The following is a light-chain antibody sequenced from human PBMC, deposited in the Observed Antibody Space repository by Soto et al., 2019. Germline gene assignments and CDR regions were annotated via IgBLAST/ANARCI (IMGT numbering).Light chain of an antibody. CDR1: QSISSW. CDR2: KAS. J-gene: IGKJ4*01. CDR3: QQYNSYSPLT. Sequence: DIQMTQSPSTLAASVGDRGTITCRASQSISSWLAWYQQKPGKAPKHLSYKASGLESGVPSRLSGSGSGTDFTLTIRHLQPDDFATYYCQQYNSYSPLTFGGGTKVEIK. V-gene: IGKV1-5*03.